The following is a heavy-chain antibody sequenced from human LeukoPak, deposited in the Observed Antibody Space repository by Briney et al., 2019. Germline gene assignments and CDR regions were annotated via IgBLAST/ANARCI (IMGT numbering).Heavy chain of an antibody. CDR3: AKEGPVGATGYFDY. CDR2: ISYDGSNK. V-gene: IGHV3-30*18. D-gene: IGHD1-26*01. CDR1: GFTFSNAW. Sequence: PGGSLRLSCAASGFTFSNAWMSWVRQAPGKGLEWVAVISYDGSNKYYADSVKGRFTISRDNSKNTLYLQMNSLRAEDTAVYYCAKEGPVGATGYFDYWGQGTLVTVSS. J-gene: IGHJ4*02.